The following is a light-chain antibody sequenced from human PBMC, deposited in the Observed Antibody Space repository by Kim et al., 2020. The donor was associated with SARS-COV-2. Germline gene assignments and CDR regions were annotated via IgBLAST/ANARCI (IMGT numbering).Light chain of an antibody. CDR3: QERSRWPLT. CDR1: RSVTNR. J-gene: IGKJ4*01. CDR2: DTF. Sequence: LSPGESATLSCRDNRSVTNRLGWYQRKPGQAPRLLIYDTFNRAPGIPARFSGGGSGTDFSLTISSLEPEDFAVYYCQERSRWPLTFGGGTKVDIK. V-gene: IGKV3-11*01.